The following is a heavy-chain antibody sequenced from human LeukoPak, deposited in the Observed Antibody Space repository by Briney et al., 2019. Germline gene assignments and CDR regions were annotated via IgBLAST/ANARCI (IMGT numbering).Heavy chain of an antibody. V-gene: IGHV1-69*06. Sequence: ASVKVSCKASGGTFSRYAISWERQAPGQGLEWMGGIIPIFGTANYAQKFQGRVTITADKSTSTAYMELSSLRSEDTAVYYCARGAAAGEVDYWGQGTLVTVSS. CDR2: IIPIFGTA. D-gene: IGHD6-13*01. CDR3: ARGAAAGEVDY. CDR1: GGTFSRYA. J-gene: IGHJ4*02.